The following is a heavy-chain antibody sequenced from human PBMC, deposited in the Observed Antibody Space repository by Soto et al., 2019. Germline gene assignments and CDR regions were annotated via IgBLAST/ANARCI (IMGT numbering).Heavy chain of an antibody. V-gene: IGHV1-69*12. CDR2: INPIFGST. CDR3: STYRDYVFHS. CDR1: GGTFSSYA. J-gene: IGHJ4*02. D-gene: IGHD4-17*01. Sequence: QVQLVQSGAEVKKPGSSVKVSCKASGGTFSSYAISWVRQAPGQGLDWMGVINPIFGSTDYAQRFQDRVTITADESASTAYMALSCLRSDDTSIVYCSTYRDYVFHSLGRGTLVSVSS.